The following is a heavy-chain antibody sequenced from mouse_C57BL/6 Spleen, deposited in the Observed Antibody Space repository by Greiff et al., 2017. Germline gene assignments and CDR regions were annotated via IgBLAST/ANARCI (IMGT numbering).Heavy chain of an antibody. CDR2: ISSGGDYI. CDR3: TRSTVLDYAMEY. D-gene: IGHD1-1*01. CDR1: GFTFSSYA. J-gene: IGHJ4*01. V-gene: IGHV5-9-1*02. Sequence: DVMLVESGEGLVKPGGSLKLSCAASGFTFSSYAMSWVRQTPEKRLEWVAYISSGGDYIYYADTVKGRFTISRDNARNTLYLQMSSLKSEDTAMYYCTRSTVLDYAMEYWGQGTSVTVSS.